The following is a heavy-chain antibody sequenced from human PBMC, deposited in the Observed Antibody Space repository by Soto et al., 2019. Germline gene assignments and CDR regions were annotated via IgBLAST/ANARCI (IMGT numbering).Heavy chain of an antibody. CDR3: AGGAGRPYCSSTSCYADDAFDI. J-gene: IGHJ3*02. CDR2: IYPGDSDT. Sequence: GESLKISCKGSGYSFTSYWIGWVRQMPGKGLEWMGIIYPGDSDTRYSPPFQGQVTISADKSFSTAYLQWSSLKASDTAMYYCAGGAGRPYCSSTSCYADDAFDIWGQGTMVTVSS. CDR1: GYSFTSYW. V-gene: IGHV5-51*01. D-gene: IGHD2-2*01.